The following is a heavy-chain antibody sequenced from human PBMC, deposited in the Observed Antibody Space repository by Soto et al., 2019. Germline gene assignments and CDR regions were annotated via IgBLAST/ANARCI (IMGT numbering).Heavy chain of an antibody. CDR3: ARGNHYYGMDV. Sequence: QVQLQQWGAGLLKPSETPSLTCAVYGGSFTDYYWTWIRQPPGKGLEWIGEISHSGATNYNPSLKSRVTISEDTSKNQVSLKVTSVTAADTAVFYCARGNHYYGMDVWGQGTTVTVSS. CDR1: GGSFTDYY. V-gene: IGHV4-34*01. CDR2: ISHSGAT. J-gene: IGHJ6*02.